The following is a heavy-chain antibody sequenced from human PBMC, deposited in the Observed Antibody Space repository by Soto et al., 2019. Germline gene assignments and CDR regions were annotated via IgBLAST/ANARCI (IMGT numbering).Heavy chain of an antibody. CDR2: IYPGDSDT. CDR1: GYSFTSYW. CDR3: AAGGISPGNYNYYATDV. D-gene: IGHD3-16*01. V-gene: IGHV5-51*01. Sequence: PGESLKISCKGSGYSFTSYWIGWVRQMPGKGLEWMGFIYPGDSDTRYSPSFQGQVTISADKSISTAYLQWSSLKASDTAVYYCAAGGISPGNYNYYATDVWGQGTTVTVSS. J-gene: IGHJ6*02.